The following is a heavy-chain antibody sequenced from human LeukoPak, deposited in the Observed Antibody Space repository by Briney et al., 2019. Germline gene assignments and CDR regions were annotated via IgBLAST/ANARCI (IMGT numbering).Heavy chain of an antibody. CDR3: AKGHGDWVPANYLHH. J-gene: IGHJ1*01. CDR1: GFTFSNYA. D-gene: IGHD4-17*01. Sequence: PGGSLRLSRAGSGFTFSNYAMTWVRQAPGKGLEWVSSISGKSERIYYSESVKGRFTISRDNSRNTMTLQMNSLRAEDTAVYFCAKGHGDWVPANYLHHWGQARLVSVSS. V-gene: IGHV3-23*01. CDR2: ISGKSERI.